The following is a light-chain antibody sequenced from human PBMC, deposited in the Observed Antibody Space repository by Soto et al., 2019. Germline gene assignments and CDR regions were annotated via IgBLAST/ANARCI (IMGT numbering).Light chain of an antibody. CDR1: SSDVGGYNY. Sequence: QSALTPPPSASGSPGQSVTISCTGTSSDVGGYNYVSWYQQHPGKAPKLMIYEVSKRPSGVPDRFSGSKSGNTAYLTVSGLQAEYVAYYYRSSYAGSNNLVFGRGTKLTVL. CDR3: SSYAGSNNLV. CDR2: EVS. J-gene: IGLJ3*02. V-gene: IGLV2-8*01.